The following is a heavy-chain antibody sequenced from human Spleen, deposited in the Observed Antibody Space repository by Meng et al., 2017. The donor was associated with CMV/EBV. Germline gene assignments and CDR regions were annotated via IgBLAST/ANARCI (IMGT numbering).Heavy chain of an antibody. V-gene: IGHV1-2*02. D-gene: IGHD6-25*01. Sequence: ASVKVSCKASGYTFTGYSLHWVRQAPGQGLEWMGWINPNSGDTNYAQKFQGRVTMTRDTSIRTAYMELRRLKSDDTAVYYCARGYSSAHIYFDYWGQGTLVTVSS. CDR3: ARGYSSAHIYFDY. CDR2: INPNSGDT. CDR1: GYTFTGYS. J-gene: IGHJ4*02.